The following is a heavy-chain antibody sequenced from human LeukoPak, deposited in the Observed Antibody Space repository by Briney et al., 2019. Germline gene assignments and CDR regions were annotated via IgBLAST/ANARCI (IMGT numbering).Heavy chain of an antibody. V-gene: IGHV5-51*01. CDR1: GYSFTSYW. Sequence: GESLQISCKGSGYSFTSYWIGWVRPMPGKGLEWMGIIYPGDSDPRYSPSFQGQVTISADKSISTAYLQWSSLKASDTAMYYCARCLRTYDIPPGAFDIWGQGTMVTVSS. J-gene: IGHJ3*02. CDR2: IYPGDSDP. CDR3: ARCLRTYDIPPGAFDI. D-gene: IGHD3-9*01.